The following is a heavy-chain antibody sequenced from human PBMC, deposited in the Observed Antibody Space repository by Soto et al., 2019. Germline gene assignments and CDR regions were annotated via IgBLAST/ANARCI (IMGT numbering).Heavy chain of an antibody. V-gene: IGHV3-15*01. D-gene: IGHD1-26*01. CDR1: GFTFSNAW. Sequence: GGSLRLSCAASGFTFSNAWMSWVRQAPGKGLEWVGRIKSKTDGGTTDYAAPVKGRFTISRDDSKNTLYLQMNSLRAEDTAVYYCAKVSYGSFDYWGQGTLVTVSS. CDR3: AKVSYGSFDY. J-gene: IGHJ4*02. CDR2: IKSKTDGGTT.